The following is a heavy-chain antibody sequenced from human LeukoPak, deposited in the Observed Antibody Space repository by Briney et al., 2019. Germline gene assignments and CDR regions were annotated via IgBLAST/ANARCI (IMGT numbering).Heavy chain of an antibody. CDR2: FSGGGDS. CDR3: AKDRSDYSSCDY. V-gene: IGHV3-23*01. Sequence: GGSLRLSCAVSGFTSGIYAVSWVRQAPGKGLEWVSAFSGGGDSYYADSVRGRFTISRDNSKKILYLQMNSLRAEDTAVYYCAKDRSDYSSCDYWGQGTLVTVSS. D-gene: IGHD3-22*01. CDR1: GFTSGIYA. J-gene: IGHJ4*02.